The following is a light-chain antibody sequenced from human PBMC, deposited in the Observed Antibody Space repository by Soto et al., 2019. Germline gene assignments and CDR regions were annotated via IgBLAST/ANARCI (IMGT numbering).Light chain of an antibody. V-gene: IGLV3-21*02. J-gene: IGLJ1*01. CDR2: DDD. CDR3: QVWDSSSYV. Sequence: SYELTQPPSVSVAPGQTARITCGGNNVGSESVHWYQQKPGQAPVLVVYDDDDRPSGIPERFSGSNSGNTATLTISRVEAGDEADYYCQVWDSSSYVFGIGTKATVL. CDR1: NVGSES.